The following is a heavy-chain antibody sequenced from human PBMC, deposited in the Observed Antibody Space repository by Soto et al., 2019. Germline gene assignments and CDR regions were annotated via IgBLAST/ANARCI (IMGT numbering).Heavy chain of an antibody. D-gene: IGHD3-3*01. J-gene: IGHJ6*02. CDR1: GYTFTSYA. Sequence: ASVKVSCKASGYTFTSYAMHWLLQAPGQRLEWMGWINAGNGNTKYSQKFQGRVTITRDTSASTAYMELSSLRSEDTAVYYCARTRPYDFWSGYYDYYGMDVWGQGTTVTVSS. V-gene: IGHV1-3*01. CDR2: INAGNGNT. CDR3: ARTRPYDFWSGYYDYYGMDV.